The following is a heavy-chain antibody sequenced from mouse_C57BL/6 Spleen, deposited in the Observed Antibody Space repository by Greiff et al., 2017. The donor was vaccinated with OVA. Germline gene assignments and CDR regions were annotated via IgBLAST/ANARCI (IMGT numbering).Heavy chain of an antibody. V-gene: IGHV1-76*01. J-gene: IGHJ4*01. CDR2: IYPGSGNT. CDR1: GYTFTDYY. Sequence: QVQLQQSGAELVRPGASVKLSCKASGYTFTDYYINWVKQRPGQGLEWIARIYPGSGNTYYNEKFKGKATLTAEKSSSTAYMQLSSLTSEDSAVYFCAREETAQDYAMDYWGQGTSVTVSS. D-gene: IGHD3-2*02. CDR3: AREETAQDYAMDY.